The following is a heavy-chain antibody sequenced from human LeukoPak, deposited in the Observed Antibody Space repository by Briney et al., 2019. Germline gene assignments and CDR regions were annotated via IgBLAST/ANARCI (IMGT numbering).Heavy chain of an antibody. Sequence: PGGSLRLSCAASGFTFSSYAMSWVRQAPGKGLEWVSLISGSGGSTYYADSVRGRFTISRDNSKNTLYLQMNSLRAEDTAVYYCAKDRGDYGGIFGYWGQGTLVTVSS. D-gene: IGHD4-23*01. CDR1: GFTFSSYA. J-gene: IGHJ4*02. CDR2: ISGSGGST. CDR3: AKDRGDYGGIFGY. V-gene: IGHV3-23*01.